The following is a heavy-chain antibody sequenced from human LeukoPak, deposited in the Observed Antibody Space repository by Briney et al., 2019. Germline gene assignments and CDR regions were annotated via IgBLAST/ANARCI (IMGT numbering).Heavy chain of an antibody. CDR1: GFTFSSYA. Sequence: PGGSLRLSCAASGFTFSSYAMSWVRQAPGKGLEWVSSISSSSSYIYYADSVKGRFTISRDNAKNSLYLQMNSLRAEDTAVYYCASSTVTRVWWYFDLWGRGTLVTVSS. CDR3: ASSTVTRVWWYFDL. J-gene: IGHJ2*01. V-gene: IGHV3-21*01. CDR2: ISSSSSYI. D-gene: IGHD4-17*01.